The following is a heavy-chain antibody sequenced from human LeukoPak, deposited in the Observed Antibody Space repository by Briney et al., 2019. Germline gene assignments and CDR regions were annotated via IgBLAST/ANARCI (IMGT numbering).Heavy chain of an antibody. Sequence: SETLSLTCTVSGGSISSYYWGWIRQPPGKGLEWIGSIYHSGSTYYNPSLRSRVTISVDTSKKQFSLKLSSVTAADTAVYYCARFYCGGDCYSGYFNYWGQGTLVTVSS. D-gene: IGHD2-21*02. J-gene: IGHJ4*02. CDR2: IYHSGST. CDR1: GGSISSYY. V-gene: IGHV4-38-2*02. CDR3: ARFYCGGDCYSGYFNY.